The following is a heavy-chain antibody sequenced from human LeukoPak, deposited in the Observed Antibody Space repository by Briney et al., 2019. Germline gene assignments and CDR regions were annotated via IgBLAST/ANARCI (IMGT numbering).Heavy chain of an antibody. J-gene: IGHJ5*02. CDR3: AKDRFLLFWFDP. Sequence: GESLKISCAASGFTFSSYAMSWVRQAPGKGLEWVSAISGSGGSTYYADSVKGRFTISRDNSKNTLYLQMNSLRAEDTAVYYCAKDRFLLFWFDPWGQGTLVTVSS. D-gene: IGHD2-15*01. CDR2: ISGSGGST. V-gene: IGHV3-23*01. CDR1: GFTFSSYA.